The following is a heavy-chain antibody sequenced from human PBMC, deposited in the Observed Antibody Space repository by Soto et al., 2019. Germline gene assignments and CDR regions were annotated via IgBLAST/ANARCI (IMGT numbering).Heavy chain of an antibody. V-gene: IGHV4-34*01. CDR1: GGSFTGYY. CDR3: TRGQEGGVATH. D-gene: IGHD5-12*01. Sequence: QVQLQQWGAGLLKPSETLSLTCAVNGGSFTGYYWSWVRQPPGKGLEWIGEVKDGGVTNYSPSLRGXXTXSXXAPQKQFSLKVTSVTAADTAVYSCTRGQEGGVATHWDQGTLVTVSS. CDR2: VKDGGVT. J-gene: IGHJ4*02.